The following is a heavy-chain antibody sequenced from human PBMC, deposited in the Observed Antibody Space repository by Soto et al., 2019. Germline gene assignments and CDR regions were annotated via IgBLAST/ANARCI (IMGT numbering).Heavy chain of an antibody. CDR1: GGSVSSVSYY. Sequence: SETLSPTCTVSGGSVSSVSYYWSWIRQPPGKGLEWIGYIYYSGSTNYNPSLKSRVTMSVDTSKNQFSLKLSSVTAADTAVYYCARDLRGDYYYGMDVWGQGTTVT. CDR2: IYYSGST. V-gene: IGHV4-61*01. J-gene: IGHJ6*02. CDR3: ARDLRGDYYYGMDV. D-gene: IGHD3-10*01.